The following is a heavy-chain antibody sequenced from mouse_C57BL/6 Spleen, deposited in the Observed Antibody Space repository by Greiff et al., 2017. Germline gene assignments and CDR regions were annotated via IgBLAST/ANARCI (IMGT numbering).Heavy chain of an antibody. CDR1: GYTFTNYW. V-gene: IGHV1-63*01. D-gene: IGHD1-1*01. CDR2: IYPGGGYT. CDR3: ARRVITTVGGLVYFDY. J-gene: IGHJ2*01. Sequence: QVQLKQSGAELVRPGTSVKMSCKASGYTFTNYWIGWAKQRPGHGLEWIGDIYPGGGYTNYNEKFKGKATLTADKSSSTAYMQFSSLTSEDSAIYYCARRVITTVGGLVYFDYWGQGTTLTVSS.